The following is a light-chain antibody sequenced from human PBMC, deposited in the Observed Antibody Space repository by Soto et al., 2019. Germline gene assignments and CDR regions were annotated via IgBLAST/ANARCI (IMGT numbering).Light chain of an antibody. V-gene: IGKV3-15*01. J-gene: IGKJ5*01. CDR2: GAS. CDR1: QSVSSN. CDR3: QHRIT. Sequence: EIVMTQSPATLSVSPGERATLSCRASQSVSSNLAWYQQKPRQAPRLLIYGASTRATGIPARFSGSGSGTEFTLTISSLQSEDFAVYYCQHRITFGQGTRLEIK.